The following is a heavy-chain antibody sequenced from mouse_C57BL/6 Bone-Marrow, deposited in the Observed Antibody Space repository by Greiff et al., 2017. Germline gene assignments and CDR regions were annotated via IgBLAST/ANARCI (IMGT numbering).Heavy chain of an antibody. D-gene: IGHD1-1*01. J-gene: IGHJ4*01. CDR2: INPNYGTT. CDR1: GYSFTDYN. CDR3: AGNYYGSSPYAMDY. Sequence: EVQLQQSGPELVKPGASVKISCKASGYSFTDYNMNWVKQSNGKSLEWIGVINPNYGTTSYNQKFKGKATLTVDQSSITAYMQLNSLTSEDSAVYYCAGNYYGSSPYAMDYWGQGTSVTVSS. V-gene: IGHV1-39*01.